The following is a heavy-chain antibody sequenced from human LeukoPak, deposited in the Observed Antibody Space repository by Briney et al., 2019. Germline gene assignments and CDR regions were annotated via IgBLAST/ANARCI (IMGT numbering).Heavy chain of an antibody. J-gene: IGHJ4*02. CDR1: GFTFSSYA. V-gene: IGHV3-23*01. CDR2: ISGSGGNT. Sequence: PGGSLRLSCAASGFTFSSYAMSWVRQAPGKGLEWVSAISGSGGNTSNADSVKGRLTISRDNSKNTLYLQMNSLRAEDTAVYYCAKELEPLVDWGQGTLVTVSS. D-gene: IGHD1-1*01. CDR3: AKELEPLVD.